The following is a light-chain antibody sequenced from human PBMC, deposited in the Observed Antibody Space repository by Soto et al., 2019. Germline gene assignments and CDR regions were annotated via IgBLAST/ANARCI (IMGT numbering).Light chain of an antibody. V-gene: IGKV1-39*01. CDR1: QSISSY. CDR2: AAY. CDR3: QQSYSTIT. J-gene: IGKJ5*01. Sequence: DIQMSQSPSPLSASVGDRVTITCRASQSISSYLNWYQQKPGKAPKLLIYAAYSLQSGVPSRFSGSRSGTDFTLTISSLQPEDFATYYCQQSYSTITFGQGTRLEI.